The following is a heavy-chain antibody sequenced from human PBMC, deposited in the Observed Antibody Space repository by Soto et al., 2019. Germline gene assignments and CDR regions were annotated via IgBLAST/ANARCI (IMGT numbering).Heavy chain of an antibody. V-gene: IGHV1-69*04. CDR2: IIPILGIA. Sequence: SVKVSCKASGGTFSSYTISWVRQAPGQGLEWMGRIIPILGIANYAQKFQGRVTITADKSTSTAYMELSSLRSEDTAVYYCARDRDCSGGSCYSFIQHWGQGTLVTVSS. J-gene: IGHJ1*01. CDR1: GGTFSSYT. CDR3: ARDRDCSGGSCYSFIQH. D-gene: IGHD2-15*01.